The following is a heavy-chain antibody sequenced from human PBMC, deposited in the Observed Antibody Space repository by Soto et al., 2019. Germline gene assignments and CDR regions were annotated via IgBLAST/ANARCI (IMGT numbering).Heavy chain of an antibody. Sequence: GGSLRLSGAASGFPFTNYGMNWVRQTPGKGLMWVSRISPDGSDVGSAVSVEGLFTVSRDNAKDTLYLQMHSLRAEDTAMYYCACWGHIVPVAPSDFDRWGQGTLVTVSS. CDR3: ACWGHIVPVAPSDFDR. CDR2: ISPDGSDV. J-gene: IGHJ4*02. CDR1: GFPFTNYG. V-gene: IGHV3-74*01. D-gene: IGHD2-8*02.